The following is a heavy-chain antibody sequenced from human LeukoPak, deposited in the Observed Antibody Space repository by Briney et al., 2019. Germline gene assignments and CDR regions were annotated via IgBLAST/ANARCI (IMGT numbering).Heavy chain of an antibody. CDR3: ARINSSGYYYYFDY. J-gene: IGHJ4*02. CDR2: INHSGST. D-gene: IGHD3-22*01. Sequence: SETLSLTCAVYGGSFSGYYWSWIRQPPGKGPEWIGEINHSGSTNYNPSLKSRVTMSVDTSKNQFSLKLSSVTAADTAVYYCARINSSGYYYYFDYWGQGTLVTVSS. CDR1: GGSFSGYY. V-gene: IGHV4-34*01.